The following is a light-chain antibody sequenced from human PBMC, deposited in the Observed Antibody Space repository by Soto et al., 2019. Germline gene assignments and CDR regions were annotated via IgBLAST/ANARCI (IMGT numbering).Light chain of an antibody. J-gene: IGKJ5*01. CDR2: AAS. CDR1: QSISSY. Sequence: DIQMTQSPSTLSGSVGDRVTITCRASQSISSYLNWYQQKPGKAPKLLIYAASSLQSGVPSRLSGSGSGTDFTLTISSLQPEDFATYYCQQSYSTPRITFGQGTRLE. CDR3: QQSYSTPRIT. V-gene: IGKV1-39*01.